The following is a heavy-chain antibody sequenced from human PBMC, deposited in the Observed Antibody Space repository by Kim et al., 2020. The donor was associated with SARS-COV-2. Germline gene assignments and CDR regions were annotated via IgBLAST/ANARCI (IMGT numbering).Heavy chain of an antibody. Sequence: RIYTSGRTNYNPSLQSRVTMSVDMSKNQFSLKLSSVTAADTAVYYCASALGHWGQGTLVTVSS. V-gene: IGHV4-4*07. CDR3: ASALGH. CDR2: IYTSGRT. J-gene: IGHJ4*02. D-gene: IGHD3-16*02.